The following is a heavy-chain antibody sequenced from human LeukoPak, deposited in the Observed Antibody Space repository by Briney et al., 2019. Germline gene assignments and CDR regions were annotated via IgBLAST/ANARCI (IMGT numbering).Heavy chain of an antibody. Sequence: GGSLRLSCAASGFTFSNYGMHWVRQAPGKGLEWVAVIWYDGSNKYYADSVKGRFTISRDNSKNTLYLQMNSLRAEDTAVYYCARTPGEAIFGVVTLAYGMDVWGQGTTVTVSS. CDR1: GFTFSNYG. CDR2: IWYDGSNK. CDR3: ARTPGEAIFGVVTLAYGMDV. D-gene: IGHD3-3*01. V-gene: IGHV3-33*01. J-gene: IGHJ6*02.